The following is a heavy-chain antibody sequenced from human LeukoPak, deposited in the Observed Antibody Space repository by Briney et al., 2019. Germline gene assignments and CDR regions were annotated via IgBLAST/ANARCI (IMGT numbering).Heavy chain of an antibody. J-gene: IGHJ4*02. D-gene: IGHD6-13*01. CDR1: GASISSDF. Sequence: SETLSLTCTVSGASISSDFWSWIRQPAGKGLEWIGRMYNSGITNYNPSLKSRLAMSVDTAKNQFSLNLSSVTAADTAVYYCAREGGSSRNFDSWGQGTLVTVSS. CDR3: AREGGSSRNFDS. V-gene: IGHV4-4*07. CDR2: MYNSGIT.